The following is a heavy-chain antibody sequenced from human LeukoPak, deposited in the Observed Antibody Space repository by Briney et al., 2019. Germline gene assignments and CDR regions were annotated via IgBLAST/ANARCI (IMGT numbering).Heavy chain of an antibody. CDR2: INPSGGST. V-gene: IGHV1-46*03. CDR3: ARRELGATLVY. D-gene: IGHD1-26*01. J-gene: IGHJ4*02. Sequence: GASVKXXXXXSXXTFTSYYVXWVRQAPGQGLEWMGIINPSGGSTSYAQKFLGRVTITRDTSTSTVYMELSSLRSEDTAVYYCARRELGATLVYWGQGTLVTVSS. CDR1: XXTFTSYY.